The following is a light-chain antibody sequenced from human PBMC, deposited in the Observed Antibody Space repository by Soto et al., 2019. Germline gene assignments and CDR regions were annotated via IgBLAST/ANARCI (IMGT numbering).Light chain of an antibody. J-gene: IGKJ1*01. CDR1: QDIGTY. V-gene: IGKV1-8*01. CDR2: SAS. Sequence: AIQMTQSPSSLSASAGDRVTITCRASQDIGTYLVWYQQKPGKAPNLLIYSASTLHSGGPSRFSGSGAGTVITLTISSLQSEDSATYYCQQYFKLRTFGQGTKVEVK. CDR3: QQYFKLRT.